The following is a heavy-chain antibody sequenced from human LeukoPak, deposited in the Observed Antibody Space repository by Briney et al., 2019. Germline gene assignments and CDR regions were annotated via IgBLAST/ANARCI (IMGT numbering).Heavy chain of an antibody. CDR2: INGDGSNT. J-gene: IGHJ4*02. CDR1: GFIFSNYW. V-gene: IGHV3-74*01. D-gene: IGHD5-18*01. CDR3: ARQYSYGHDY. Sequence: GGSLRLSCAASGFIFSNYWMDWVRQAPGKGLVWVSRINGDGSNTIYADSVKGRFTISRDNAKNTLYLQMNSLTAEDTAVYYCARQYSYGHDYWGQGTLVTVSS.